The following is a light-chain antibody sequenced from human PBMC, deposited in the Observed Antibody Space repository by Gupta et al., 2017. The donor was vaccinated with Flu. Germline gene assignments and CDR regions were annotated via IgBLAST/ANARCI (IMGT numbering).Light chain of an antibody. CDR3: AAWDDNVNGPV. CDR1: TSNIGNNL. V-gene: IGLV1-44*01. CDR2: INN. J-gene: IGLJ3*02. Sequence: QSALTQTPSVSGTPGQSVTMSCSGSTSNIGNNLVNWYQFLPRTAPKVVIYINNKRPSGVPDRFSGSKSGTSASLTISGLQSEDEGDYFCAAWDDNVNGPVFGGGTKATV.